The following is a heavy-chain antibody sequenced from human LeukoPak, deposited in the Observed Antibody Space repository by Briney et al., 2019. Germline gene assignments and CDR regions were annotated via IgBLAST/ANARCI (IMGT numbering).Heavy chain of an antibody. CDR1: GFTFSSYW. Sequence: GGSLRLSCAASGFTFSSYWMSWVRQAPGKGLEWVANIKQDGSEKYYVDSVKGRFTISRDNAKNSLYLQMNSLRAEDTAVYYCARVGYGGRDAFDIWGQGTMVTVSS. J-gene: IGHJ3*02. V-gene: IGHV3-7*01. CDR3: ARVGYGGRDAFDI. CDR2: IKQDGSEK. D-gene: IGHD4/OR15-4a*01.